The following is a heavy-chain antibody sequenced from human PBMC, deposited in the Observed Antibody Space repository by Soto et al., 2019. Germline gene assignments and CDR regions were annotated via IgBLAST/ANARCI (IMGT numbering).Heavy chain of an antibody. J-gene: IGHJ4*02. CDR2: IYRRGTT. CDR3: ARGPRL. CDR1: GGSISSGDW. V-gene: IGHV4-4*02. Sequence: QVQLQESGPGLVEPSGTLSLTCAVSGGSISSGDWWTWVRQPPGKGLEWVGEIYRRGTTNYNSSLXSXXTISLDKSNNQFSLKLTSVTAADTAVYYCARGPRLWGQGTLVTVSS.